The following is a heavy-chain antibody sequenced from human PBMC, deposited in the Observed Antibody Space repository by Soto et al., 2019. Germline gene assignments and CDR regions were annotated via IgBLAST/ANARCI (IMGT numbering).Heavy chain of an antibody. Sequence: QVQLVQSGAEVKKPGASVKVSCKASGYTFTSYGISWVRQAPGQGLEWMGWISAYNGNTNYAQELQGRVTMTTDPSTSTAYIELRSLRSDGTAVYYCARDQTYYDSSGYYSDWGQGTLVTVSS. CDR1: GYTFTSYG. D-gene: IGHD3-22*01. CDR2: ISAYNGNT. J-gene: IGHJ4*02. CDR3: ARDQTYYDSSGYYSD. V-gene: IGHV1-18*04.